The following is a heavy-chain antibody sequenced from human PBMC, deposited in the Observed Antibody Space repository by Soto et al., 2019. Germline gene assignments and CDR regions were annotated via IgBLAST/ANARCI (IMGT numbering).Heavy chain of an antibody. CDR3: AKEHHYRSRWSEVDY. CDR1: GFTFSSYA. Sequence: EVQLLGSGGGLVQPGGSLRLSCAASGFTFSSYAMSWVRQAPGKGLEWVSAISGSGVSTYYAESVKGRFTISRDNSKNALYLQMTSLRAEDTAVYYCAKEHHYRSRWSEVDYWGQGTLVTVSS. CDR2: ISGSGVST. J-gene: IGHJ4*02. V-gene: IGHV3-23*01. D-gene: IGHD6-13*01.